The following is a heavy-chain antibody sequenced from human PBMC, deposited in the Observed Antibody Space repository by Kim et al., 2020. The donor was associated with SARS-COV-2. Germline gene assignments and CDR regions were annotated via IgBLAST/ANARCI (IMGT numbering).Heavy chain of an antibody. CDR3: ASLWFGNTGFDS. CDR1: RFTFSNCR. D-gene: IGHD3-10*01. V-gene: IGHV3-21*01. Sequence: GGSLRLSCAASRFTFSNCRMNWVRQAPGKGLEWVSSISPSSTYIYYADSVKGRFNISRDNAKHSLYLQMNSLRAEDTAVYYCASLWFGNTGFDSWGQGTL. J-gene: IGHJ4*02. CDR2: ISPSSTYI.